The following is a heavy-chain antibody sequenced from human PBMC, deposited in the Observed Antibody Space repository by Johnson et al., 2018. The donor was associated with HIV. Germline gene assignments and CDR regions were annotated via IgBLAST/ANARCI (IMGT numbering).Heavy chain of an antibody. CDR3: ARAGYSYGLGAFDI. D-gene: IGHD5-18*01. CDR1: GFTFAHYA. V-gene: IGHV3-9*01. Sequence: VQLVESGGGLVQPGGSLRLSCAASGFTFAHYAMHWVRQAPGKGLEWVSSISWNSGSIGYADSVKGRFTISRDNAKNSLYLQMNSLRAEDTALYYCARAGYSYGLGAFDIWGQGTMVTVSS. CDR2: ISWNSGSI. J-gene: IGHJ3*02.